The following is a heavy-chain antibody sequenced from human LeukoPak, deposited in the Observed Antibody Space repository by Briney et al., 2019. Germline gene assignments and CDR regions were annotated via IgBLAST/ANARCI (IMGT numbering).Heavy chain of an antibody. D-gene: IGHD3-10*01. J-gene: IGHJ4*02. Sequence: GGSLRLSCAVSGLTFSIYCMSWVRQSPGKGLEWVSDISGSATGGITNSADSVKGRFTISRDNDKNTVYLQMNNLRVEDTAVYYCANHRSAFEFWGQGTLVTVSS. CDR2: ISGSATGGIT. V-gene: IGHV3-23*01. CDR1: GLTFSIYC. CDR3: ANHRSAFEF.